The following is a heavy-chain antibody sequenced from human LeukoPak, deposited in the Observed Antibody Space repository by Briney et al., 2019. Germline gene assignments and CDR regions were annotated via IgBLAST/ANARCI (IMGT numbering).Heavy chain of an antibody. V-gene: IGHV4-59*08. CDR2: ISNSGST. Sequence: SETLSLTCTVSGGSISTYYWSWIRQPPGKGLEWIGYISNSGSTNYNPSPKSRLTLSVDMSENQFSPKLTSVTAADTAVYYCARHGRQYNHMDVWGRGTTVTVSS. CDR1: GGSISTYY. CDR3: ARHGRQYNHMDV. J-gene: IGHJ6*03.